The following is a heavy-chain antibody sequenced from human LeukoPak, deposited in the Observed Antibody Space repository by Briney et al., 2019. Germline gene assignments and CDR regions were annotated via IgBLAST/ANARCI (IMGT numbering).Heavy chain of an antibody. CDR2: IYISGTT. CDR3: ARAKVPAAPEYYYYMDV. D-gene: IGHD2-2*01. CDR1: GGSISDYY. Sequence: PSETLSLTCTVSGGSISDYYWSWIRQPAGKGLEWIGRIYISGTTNYNPSLMSRITMSLDTSKNQLSLRLSSVTAAGTAVYYCARAKVPAAPEYYYYMDVWGKGTTVTVSS. J-gene: IGHJ6*03. V-gene: IGHV4-4*07.